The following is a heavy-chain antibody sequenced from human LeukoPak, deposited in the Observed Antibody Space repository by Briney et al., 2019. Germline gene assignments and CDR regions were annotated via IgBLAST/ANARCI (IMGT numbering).Heavy chain of an antibody. CDR2: IIPIFGTA. CDR3: ARDGSSGWYSKIWKDWFDP. V-gene: IGHV1-69*01. CDR1: GGTFSSYA. J-gene: IGHJ5*02. D-gene: IGHD6-19*01. Sequence: GASVKVSCKASGGTFSSYAISWVRQAPGQGLEWMGGIIPIFGTANYAQKFQGRATITADESTSTAYMELSSLRSEDTAVYYCARDGSSGWYSKIWKDWFDPWGQGTLVTVSS.